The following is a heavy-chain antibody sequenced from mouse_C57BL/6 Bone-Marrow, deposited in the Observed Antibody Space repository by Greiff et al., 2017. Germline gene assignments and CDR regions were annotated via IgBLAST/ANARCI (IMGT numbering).Heavy chain of an antibody. Sequence: VQLQQSGPVLVKPGASVKMSCKASGYTFTDYYMNWVKQSHGKSLEWIGVINPYNGGTSYNQKFKGKATLTVDKSSSTAYMALNRLTSEDSAVYYCARYYYSNYWYFDVWGTGTTVTVSS. V-gene: IGHV1-19*01. CDR1: GYTFTDYY. D-gene: IGHD2-5*01. J-gene: IGHJ1*03. CDR3: ARYYYSNYWYFDV. CDR2: INPYNGGT.